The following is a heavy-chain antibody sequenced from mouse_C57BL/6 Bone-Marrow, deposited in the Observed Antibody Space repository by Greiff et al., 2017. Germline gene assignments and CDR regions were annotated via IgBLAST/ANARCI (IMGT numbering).Heavy chain of an antibody. D-gene: IGHD6-1*01. V-gene: IGHV1-61*01. Sequence: QVQLQQPGAELVRPGSSVKLSCKASGYTFTSYWMDWVKQRPGQGLEWIGNLYPSDSETNNNQKFKDKATLTVDKSSSTAYMQLSSLTSEDSAVYFWARSAGWRSCHGAMDYGGRGTSVTVSS. CDR1: GYTFTSYW. CDR2: LYPSDSET. CDR3: ARSAGWRSCHGAMDY. J-gene: IGHJ4*01.